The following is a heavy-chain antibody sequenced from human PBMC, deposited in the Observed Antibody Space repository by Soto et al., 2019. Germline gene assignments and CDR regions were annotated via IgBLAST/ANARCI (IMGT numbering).Heavy chain of an antibody. Sequence: PGGSLRLSCAASGFTFSSYGMHWVRQAPGKGLEWVAVISYDGSNKYYADSVKGRFTISRDNSKNTLYLQMNSLRAEDTAVYYCAKGDYYGSGFVDYWGQGTLVTVSS. J-gene: IGHJ4*02. V-gene: IGHV3-30*18. CDR2: ISYDGSNK. D-gene: IGHD3-10*01. CDR3: AKGDYYGSGFVDY. CDR1: GFTFSSYG.